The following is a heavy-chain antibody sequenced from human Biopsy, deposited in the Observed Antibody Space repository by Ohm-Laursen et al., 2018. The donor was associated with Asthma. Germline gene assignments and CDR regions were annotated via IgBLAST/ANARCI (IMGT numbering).Heavy chain of an antibody. Sequence: SLRLSCSASGFTLTTYAIHWVRQAPGKGLEWVAVISYDGSTKYSADSVKGRFIVSRDISKNILSLQMNSLRPDDTAVYYCARDVMEWYLPAFDFWGQGTLVTVSS. CDR1: GFTLTTYA. CDR2: ISYDGSTK. D-gene: IGHD3-3*01. J-gene: IGHJ4*02. V-gene: IGHV3-30*03. CDR3: ARDVMEWYLPAFDF.